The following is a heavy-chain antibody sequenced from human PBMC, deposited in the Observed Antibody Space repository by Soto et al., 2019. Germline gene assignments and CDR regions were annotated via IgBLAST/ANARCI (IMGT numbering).Heavy chain of an antibody. D-gene: IGHD6-19*01. CDR3: ARTEGLYSSGWSLDY. V-gene: IGHV4-59*01. CDR2: IYYSGST. J-gene: IGHJ4*02. Sequence: SETLSRTCTVSGGSISSYYWSWIRQPPGKGLEWIGYIYYSGSTNYNPSLKSRVTISVDTSKNQFSLKLSSVTAADTAVYYCARTEGLYSSGWSLDYWGQGTLVTVSS. CDR1: GGSISSYY.